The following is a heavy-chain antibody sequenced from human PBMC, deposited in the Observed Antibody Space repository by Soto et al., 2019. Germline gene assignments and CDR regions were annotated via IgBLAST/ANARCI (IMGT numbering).Heavy chain of an antibody. J-gene: IGHJ4*02. CDR2: IYYSGST. D-gene: IGHD3-16*02. CDR1: GGSISSYY. Sequence: SETLSLTCTVSGGSISSYYWSWIRQPPGKGLEWIGYIYYSGSTNYNPSLKSRLTISVDTSKNQFSLTLISVTAADTAVYYCARLRLGELSFRYWGQGTLVTVSS. CDR3: ARLRLGELSFRY. V-gene: IGHV4-59*12.